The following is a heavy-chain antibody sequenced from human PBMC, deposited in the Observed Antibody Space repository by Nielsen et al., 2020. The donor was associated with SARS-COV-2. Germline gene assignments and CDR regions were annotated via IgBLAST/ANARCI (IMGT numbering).Heavy chain of an antibody. D-gene: IGHD3-3*01. CDR3: AKDIGTFRFTGMDV. Sequence: GGSLRLSCAASGFNFHDYTMYWVRRVPGKGLQWPSLISWDGSAPAYADSVKGRFTISRDNSKNSLYLQMNSLMTDDSALYYCAKDIGTFRFTGMDVWGQGTTVTVSS. CDR2: ISWDGSAP. CDR1: GFNFHDYT. J-gene: IGHJ6*02. V-gene: IGHV3-43*01.